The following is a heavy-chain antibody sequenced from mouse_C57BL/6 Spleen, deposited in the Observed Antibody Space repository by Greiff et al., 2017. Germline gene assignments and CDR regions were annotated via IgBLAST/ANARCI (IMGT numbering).Heavy chain of an antibody. D-gene: IGHD2-3*01. CDR2: ISSGSSTI. CDR1: GFTFSDYG. J-gene: IGHJ4*01. Sequence: EVKLVESGGGLVKPGGSLKLSCAASGFTFSDYGMHWVRQAPEKGLEWVAYISSGSSTIYYADTVKGRFTISRDNAKNTLFLQMTSLRSEDTAMYYCARFDGYYNPAMDYWGQGTSVTVSS. CDR3: ARFDGYYNPAMDY. V-gene: IGHV5-17*01.